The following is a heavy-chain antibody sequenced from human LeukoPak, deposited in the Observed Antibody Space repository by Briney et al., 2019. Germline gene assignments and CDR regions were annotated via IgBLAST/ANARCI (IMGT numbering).Heavy chain of an antibody. CDR1: GFTFSNAW. D-gene: IGHD4-17*01. J-gene: IGHJ4*02. CDR2: IKSKTDGGTT. CDR3: TTRIMTTVTTADY. V-gene: IGHV3-15*01. Sequence: GGSLRLSCAASGFTFSNAWMSWVRQAPGKGLEWVGRIKSKTDGGTTDYAAPVKGRFTISRDDSKNTLYLQMNSLKTEDTAVYYCTTRIMTTVTTADYWGQGTLVTVSS.